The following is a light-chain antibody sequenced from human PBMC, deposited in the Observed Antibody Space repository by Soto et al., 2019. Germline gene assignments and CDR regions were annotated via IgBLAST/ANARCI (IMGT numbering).Light chain of an antibody. CDR3: QTWGTGIHVV. CDR2: LNSDGRH. J-gene: IGLJ2*01. Sequence: QPVLTQSPSVSASLGASVKLTCTLSSGHSSYPIAWHQQQPEKGPRYLMKLNSDGRHSKGDGVPDRFSGSTSGAERYLTISSLQSDDEAAYYCQTWGTGIHVVFGGGTKVTVL. CDR1: SGHSSYP. V-gene: IGLV4-69*01.